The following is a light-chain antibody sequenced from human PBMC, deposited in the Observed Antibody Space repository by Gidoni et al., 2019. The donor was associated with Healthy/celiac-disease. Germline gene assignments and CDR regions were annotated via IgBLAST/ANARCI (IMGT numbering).Light chain of an antibody. CDR3: SSYTSSSTRVV. V-gene: IGLV2-14*01. CDR2: DVS. Sequence: QSALPQPASVSGSPGPSITISCTGTSSDVGGYNYVSWYQQHPGKAPKLMIYDVSNRPSGVSNRFSGSKSGNTASLTISGLQAEDEADYYCSSYTSSSTRVVFGGGTKLTVL. J-gene: IGLJ2*01. CDR1: SSDVGGYNY.